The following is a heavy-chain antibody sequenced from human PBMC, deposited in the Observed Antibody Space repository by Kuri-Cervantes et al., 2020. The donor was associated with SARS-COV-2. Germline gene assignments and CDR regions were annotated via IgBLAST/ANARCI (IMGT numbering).Heavy chain of an antibody. D-gene: IGHD2-15*01. Sequence: GSLRLSCAVYGGSFSGYYWSWIRQPPGKGLEWIGEINHSGSTNYNPSLKSRVTISVDTSKSQFSLKLSSVTAADTAVYYCASAPLLSRGYFDLWGHGTLVTVSS. CDR2: INHSGST. J-gene: IGHJ2*01. V-gene: IGHV4-34*01. CDR3: ASAPLLSRGYFDL. CDR1: GGSFSGYY.